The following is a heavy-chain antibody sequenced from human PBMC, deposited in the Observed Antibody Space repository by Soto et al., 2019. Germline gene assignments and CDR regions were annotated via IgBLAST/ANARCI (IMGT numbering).Heavy chain of an antibody. CDR1: GCTFGGSA. V-gene: IGHV3-73*01. CDR2: IRSKTNSYAT. CDR3: TRQTDAVQWLVVPTDYNFDY. D-gene: IGHD6-19*01. J-gene: IGHJ4*02. Sequence: VGSLRLSCAAAGCTFGGSAMHWVRPASGKGLEWVGHIRSKTNSYATAYAESVKGRFTISRDDSMNTAYLQMNSLKTEDTAVYFCTRQTDAVQWLVVPTDYNFDYWGQGTLVTVSS.